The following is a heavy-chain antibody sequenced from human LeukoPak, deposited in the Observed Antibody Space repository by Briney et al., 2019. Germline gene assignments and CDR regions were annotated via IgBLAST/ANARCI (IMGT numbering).Heavy chain of an antibody. J-gene: IGHJ5*02. V-gene: IGHV3-74*01. CDR1: GFTFSSYW. D-gene: IGHD3-9*01. Sequence: QPGGSLRLSCAASGFTFSSYWMHWVRQAPGKGLVWVSRINSDGSSTSYADSVKGRFTISRDNAKNTLYLQMNSLRAEDTAVYYCARELRYFDWLFPTTNWFDPWGQGTLVTVSS. CDR3: ARELRYFDWLFPTTNWFDP. CDR2: INSDGSST.